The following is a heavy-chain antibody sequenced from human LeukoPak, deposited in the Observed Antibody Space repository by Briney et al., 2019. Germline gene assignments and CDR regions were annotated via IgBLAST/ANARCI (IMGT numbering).Heavy chain of an antibody. CDR2: IKQDGSDK. D-gene: IGHD1-1*01. CDR1: GFTFNTYY. Sequence: GGSLRLSCAASGFTFNTYYMNWVRQAPGKGLEWVANIKQDGSDKYYVDSMKGRFTISRDNAKNSLYLQLNSLRADDTAVYYCARLTGTTGFDYWGQGTLVTVSS. CDR3: ARLTGTTGFDY. J-gene: IGHJ4*02. V-gene: IGHV3-7*01.